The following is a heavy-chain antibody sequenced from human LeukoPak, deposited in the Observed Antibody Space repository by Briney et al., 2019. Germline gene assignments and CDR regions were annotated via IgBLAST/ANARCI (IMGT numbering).Heavy chain of an antibody. CDR3: ANGGYSYAESYFDY. CDR1: GFTLSRYA. CDR2: ISGSGGST. D-gene: IGHD5-18*01. Sequence: PGGSLRLSCAASGFTLSRYAMSWVRQAPGKGLEWVSAISGSGGSTYYADSVKGRFTISRDNSKNTLYLQMNSLRAEDTAVYYCANGGYSYAESYFDYWGQGTLVSVSS. V-gene: IGHV3-23*01. J-gene: IGHJ4*02.